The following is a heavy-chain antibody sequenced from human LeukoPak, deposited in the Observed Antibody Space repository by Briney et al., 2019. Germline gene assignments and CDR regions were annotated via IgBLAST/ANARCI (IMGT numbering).Heavy chain of an antibody. CDR1: GLTFSSYA. D-gene: IGHD3-22*01. CDR2: ISYDGSNK. J-gene: IGHJ4*02. Sequence: GGSLRLSCAASGLTFSSYAMHWVRQAPGKGLEWVAVISYDGSNKYYADSVKGRFTISRDNSKNTLYLQMNSLRAEDTAVYYRARDPDYYDSSGGSHFDYWGQGTLVTVSS. CDR3: ARDPDYYDSSGGSHFDY. V-gene: IGHV3-30*04.